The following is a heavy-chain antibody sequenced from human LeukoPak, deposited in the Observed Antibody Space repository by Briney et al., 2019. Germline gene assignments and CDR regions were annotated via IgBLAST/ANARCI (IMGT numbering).Heavy chain of an antibody. CDR3: ARGDGSGSYYIGYMDV. Sequence: AGGSLRLACAASGFTFSSYAMSWVRQAPGKGLEWVANIKQDGSEKYYVDSVKGRFTISRDNAKNSLYLQMNSLRAEDTAVYYCARGDGSGSYYIGYMDVWGKGTTVTVSS. J-gene: IGHJ6*03. V-gene: IGHV3-7*01. CDR1: GFTFSSYA. D-gene: IGHD3-10*01. CDR2: IKQDGSEK.